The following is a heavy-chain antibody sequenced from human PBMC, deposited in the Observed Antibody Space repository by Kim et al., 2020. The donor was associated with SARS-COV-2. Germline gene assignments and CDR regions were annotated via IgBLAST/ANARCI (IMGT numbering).Heavy chain of an antibody. V-gene: IGHV3-30*07. J-gene: IGHJ6*02. D-gene: IGHD5-18*01. Sequence: FTISRDNSKNTLYLQMNSLRAEDTAVYYCARESVRGYSYGYYYYYGMDVWGQGTTVTVSS. CDR3: ARESVRGYSYGYYYYYGMDV.